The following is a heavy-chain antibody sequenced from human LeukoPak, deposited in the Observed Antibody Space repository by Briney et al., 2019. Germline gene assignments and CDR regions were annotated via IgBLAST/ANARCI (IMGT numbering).Heavy chain of an antibody. Sequence: GGSLRLSCAASGFTFSSYWMSWVRQAPGKGLEWVANIKQDGSEKNYVDSVRGRVSISRDNAENSLYLEMNSLRGEDTAVYYCARGGYLFDPWGQGTLVTVSS. J-gene: IGHJ5*02. V-gene: IGHV3-7*04. D-gene: IGHD5-12*01. CDR1: GFTFSSYW. CDR3: ARGGYLFDP. CDR2: IKQDGSEK.